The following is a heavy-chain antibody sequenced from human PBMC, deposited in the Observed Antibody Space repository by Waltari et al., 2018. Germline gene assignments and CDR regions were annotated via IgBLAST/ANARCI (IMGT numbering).Heavy chain of an antibody. V-gene: IGHV3-30*02. D-gene: IGHD2-15*01. CDR2: IRPDPTTT. CDR1: GFKFSDYG. CDR3: ARDPSSGASWYNFDY. Sequence: QVQLVESGGDTVQPGESLSLSCAASGFKFSDYGFHWVRQAPGKGLEWVAFIRPDPTTTFYADSSQGRFSISRDNSKAILYLQMKSLRPEDTALYYCARDPSSGASWYNFDYWGQGTLVTVST. J-gene: IGHJ4*02.